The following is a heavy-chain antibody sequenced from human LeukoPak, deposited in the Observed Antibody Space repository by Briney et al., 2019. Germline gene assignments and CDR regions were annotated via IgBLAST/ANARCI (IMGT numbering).Heavy chain of an antibody. Sequence: QAGGSLRLSCSASGFTFSSYATHWVRQAPGKGLEYVSAISSNGGSTYYADSVKGRFTISRDNSKNTLYLQMSSLRAEDTAVYYCARDTSSGNRPDAFDIWGQGTMVTVSS. J-gene: IGHJ3*02. CDR3: ARDTSSGNRPDAFDI. D-gene: IGHD3-22*01. CDR2: ISSNGGST. V-gene: IGHV3-64D*06. CDR1: GFTFSSYA.